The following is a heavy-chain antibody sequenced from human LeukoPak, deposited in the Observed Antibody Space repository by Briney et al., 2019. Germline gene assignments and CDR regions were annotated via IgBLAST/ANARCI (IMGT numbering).Heavy chain of an antibody. CDR1: GFTFSSYS. Sequence: GGSLRLSCAASGFTFSSYSMNWVRQAPGKGLEWVSSISSSSNYIYYADSVKGRFTISRDNAKNSLYLQVNSLRAEDTAVYYCARGSWQLAPGRFFYYYYMDVWGKGTTVTVSS. J-gene: IGHJ6*03. V-gene: IGHV3-21*01. CDR3: ARGSWQLAPGRFFYYYYMDV. CDR2: ISSSSNYI. D-gene: IGHD6-6*01.